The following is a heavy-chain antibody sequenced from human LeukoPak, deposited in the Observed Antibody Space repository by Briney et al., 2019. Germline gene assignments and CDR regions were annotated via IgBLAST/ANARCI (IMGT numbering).Heavy chain of an antibody. CDR1: GGSISSYY. V-gene: IGHV4-59*08. J-gene: IGHJ4*02. CDR3: ARRHFDWLLDY. CDR2: IYYSGST. Sequence: SETLSLTCTVSGGSISSYYWSWIRQPPGKGLEWIGYIYYSGSTNYNPSLKSRVTISVDTSKNQFSLKLSSVTAADTAVYYCARRHFDWLLDYWGQGTLVTVSS. D-gene: IGHD3-9*01.